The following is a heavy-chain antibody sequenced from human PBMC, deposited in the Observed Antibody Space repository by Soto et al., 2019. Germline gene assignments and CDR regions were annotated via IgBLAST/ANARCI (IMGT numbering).Heavy chain of an antibody. D-gene: IGHD6-13*01. J-gene: IGHJ6*03. Sequence: GGSLRLSCAASGFTFSSYGMHWVRQAPGKGLEWVAVISYDGSNKYYADSVKGRFTISRDNSKNTLYLQMNSLRAEDTAVYYCAKVRSSSRDYYYYYYMDVWGKGTTVTVSS. V-gene: IGHV3-30*18. CDR3: AKVRSSSRDYYYYYYMDV. CDR2: ISYDGSNK. CDR1: GFTFSSYG.